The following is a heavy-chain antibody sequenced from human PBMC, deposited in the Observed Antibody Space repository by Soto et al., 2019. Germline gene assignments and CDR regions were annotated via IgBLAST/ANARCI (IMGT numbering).Heavy chain of an antibody. CDR1: GYTFTSYA. CDR3: ARDLGGAKAPIVVVHYFDY. D-gene: IGHD3-22*01. J-gene: IGHJ4*02. CDR2: INAGNGNT. V-gene: IGHV1-3*01. Sequence: ASVKVSCKASGYTFTSYAMHWVRQAPGQRLEWMGWINAGNGNTKYSQKFQGRVTITRDTSASTAYMELSSLRSEDTAVYYCARDLGGAKAPIVVVHYFDYWGQGTLVTVSS.